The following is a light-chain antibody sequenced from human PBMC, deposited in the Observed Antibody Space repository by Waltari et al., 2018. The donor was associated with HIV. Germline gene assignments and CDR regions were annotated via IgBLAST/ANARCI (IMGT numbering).Light chain of an antibody. J-gene: IGLJ1*01. CDR1: SSDVGGYDL. Sequence: QSALTQPRSVSGSPGQSVTISCLGTSSDVGGYDLVSWYQQHPGKAPKLMIYDVGKRPSGVPARFSGSKSGNTASLTISGLQAEDEADYFCCSYAGNFFVFGTGTQVSVL. V-gene: IGLV2-11*01. CDR2: DVG. CDR3: CSYAGNFFV.